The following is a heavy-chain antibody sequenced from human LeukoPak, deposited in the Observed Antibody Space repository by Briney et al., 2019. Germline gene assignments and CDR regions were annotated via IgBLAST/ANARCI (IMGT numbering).Heavy chain of an antibody. V-gene: IGHV3-23*01. CDR3: AKSTRDYDFWSGHYIG. CDR2: ISGSGSAT. D-gene: IGHD3-3*01. Sequence: PGGSLRLSCAASGFTFRSYAMNWVRQAPGKGLEWVSAISGSGSATYFANSVKGRFTISRDNSKNTLYLQLSSLRAEDTAVYYCAKSTRDYDFWSGHYIGWGQGTLVTVSS. CDR1: GFTFRSYA. J-gene: IGHJ4*02.